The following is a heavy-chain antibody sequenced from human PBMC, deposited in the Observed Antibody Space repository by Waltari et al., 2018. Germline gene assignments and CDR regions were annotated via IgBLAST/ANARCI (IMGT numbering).Heavy chain of an antibody. CDR2: INPTGDQT. J-gene: IGHJ5*02. CDR1: GHTFSSYY. V-gene: IGHV1-46*01. D-gene: IGHD3-9*01. Sequence: QVHLVQSGVEVKKPGASVKVSCKASGHTFSSYYIHWLRQAPGQGLEWMGMINPTGDQTTYAQRFQDRVTMTRDTSTTTAYMDLRSLKSEDTAVYFCAMSTGYSRFDPWGQGTRVTVSS. CDR3: AMSTGYSRFDP.